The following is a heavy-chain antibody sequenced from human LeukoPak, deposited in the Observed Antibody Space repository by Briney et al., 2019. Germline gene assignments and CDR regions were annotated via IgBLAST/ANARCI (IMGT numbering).Heavy chain of an antibody. J-gene: IGHJ4*02. D-gene: IGHD2-2*01. CDR1: GFTFSTYS. CDR3: TTEAVVVPADFDY. Sequence: GGSLRLSGAASGFTFSTYSMSWVRQAPGKGLEWVSALSSSGGSTYYADSVKGRFTISRDNSKNTLYLQMNSLRAEDTAVYYCTTEAVVVPADFDYWGQGTLVTVSS. CDR2: LSSSGGST. V-gene: IGHV3-23*01.